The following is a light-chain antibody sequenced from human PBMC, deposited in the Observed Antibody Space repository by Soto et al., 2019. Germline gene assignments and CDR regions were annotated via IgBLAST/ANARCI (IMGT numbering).Light chain of an antibody. V-gene: IGKV3-15*01. J-gene: IGKJ5*01. CDR1: QSLSSN. CDR2: GAS. Sequence: EIVMTQSPATLSVSPGERATLSCRASQSLSSNLAWYKQKPGQAPRLLIYGASTRATGIPARFSGSVSVTEFTLTISSLQFEDFAVYYCQQYNNWLSITFGQGTRLEIK. CDR3: QQYNNWLSIT.